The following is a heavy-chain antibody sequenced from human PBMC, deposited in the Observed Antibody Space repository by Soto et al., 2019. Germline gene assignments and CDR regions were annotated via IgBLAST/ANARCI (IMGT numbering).Heavy chain of an antibody. V-gene: IGHV3-23*01. CDR1: GFTVSSYA. D-gene: IGHD2-15*01. CDR2: ISGSGGST. CDR3: AKDPGGYCSGGSCPMGEYYFDY. Sequence: EVQLLESGGGLVQPGGSLRLSCAASGFTVSSYAMSWVRQAPGKGLEWVSAISGSGGSTYYADSVKGRFTISRDNSKNTLYLQMNSLRAEDTAVYYCAKDPGGYCSGGSCPMGEYYFDYWGQGTLVTVSS. J-gene: IGHJ4*02.